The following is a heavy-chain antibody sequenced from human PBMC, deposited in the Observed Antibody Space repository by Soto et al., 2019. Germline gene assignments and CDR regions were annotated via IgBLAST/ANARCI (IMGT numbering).Heavy chain of an antibody. Sequence: QVQLMQSGAEVKKPGASVKVSCKASGDTFTDYYIHWVRQAPGQGLEWMGTVNPSGGHTTYAQHFLGRVTMTRDTSTSTLYIELTSLTSDDTAIYSCARGGHVVVVTAALDSWGQGTLVTVSS. D-gene: IGHD2-21*02. CDR1: GDTFTDYY. CDR2: VNPSGGHT. V-gene: IGHV1-46*01. CDR3: ARGGHVVVVTAALDS. J-gene: IGHJ4*02.